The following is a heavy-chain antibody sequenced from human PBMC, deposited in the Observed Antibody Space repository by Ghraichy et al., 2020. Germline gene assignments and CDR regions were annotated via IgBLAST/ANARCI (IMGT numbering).Heavy chain of an antibody. D-gene: IGHD6-13*01. CDR3: ARDRGTIATAGNFDW. V-gene: IGHV1-18*01. CDR1: GCSFSTYG. J-gene: IGHJ4*02. CDR2: VSPYNGNT. Sequence: ASVKVSCKASGCSFSTYGISWVRQAPGQGLEWLGWVSPYNGNTNYAPKIQDRVTMTTDTSTSTAYMELTSLRSDDTAMYFCARDRGTIATAGNFDWWGQGTLVTVSS.